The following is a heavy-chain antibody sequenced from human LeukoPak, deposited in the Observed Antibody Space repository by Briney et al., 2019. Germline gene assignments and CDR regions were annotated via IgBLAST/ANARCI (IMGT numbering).Heavy chain of an antibody. Sequence: PGGSLRLSCAASGFTFSNYWMSWVRQAPGKGLEWVANIKQDGSGKYYVDSVKGRFTISRDNAKNSLYLQMNSLRAEDTAVYYCARDDYGGTKYWGQGTLVTVSS. CDR2: IKQDGSGK. CDR1: GFTFSNYW. CDR3: ARDDYGGTKY. V-gene: IGHV3-7*01. J-gene: IGHJ4*02. D-gene: IGHD4/OR15-4a*01.